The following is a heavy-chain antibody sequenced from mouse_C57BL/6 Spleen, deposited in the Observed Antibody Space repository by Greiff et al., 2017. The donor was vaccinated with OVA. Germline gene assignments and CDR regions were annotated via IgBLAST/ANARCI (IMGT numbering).Heavy chain of an antibody. V-gene: IGHV1-26*01. D-gene: IGHD1-1*01. CDR2: INPNNGGT. CDR1: GYTFTDYY. CDR3: ASDSTTVVH. J-gene: IGHJ2*01. Sequence: EVQLQQSGPELVKPGASVKISCKASGYTFTDYYMNWVKQSHGKSLEWIGDINPNNGGTSYNQKFKGKATLTVDKSSSTAYMELRSLTSEDSAVYYCASDSTTVVHWGQGTTLTVSS.